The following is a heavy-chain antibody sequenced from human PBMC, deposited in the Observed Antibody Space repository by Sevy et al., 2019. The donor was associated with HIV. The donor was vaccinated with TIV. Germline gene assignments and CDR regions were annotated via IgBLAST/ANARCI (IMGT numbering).Heavy chain of an antibody. J-gene: IGHJ4*02. D-gene: IGHD5-18*01. V-gene: IGHV3-30-3*01. Sequence: GESLKISCAASGFTFSSYAMHWVRQAPGKGLAWVAVISYDGSNKYYADSVKGRFTISRDNSENTLYLQMNSLRAEDTAVYYCARDPRGYSYGYYFDYWGQGTLVTVSS. CDR2: ISYDGSNK. CDR1: GFTFSSYA. CDR3: ARDPRGYSYGYYFDY.